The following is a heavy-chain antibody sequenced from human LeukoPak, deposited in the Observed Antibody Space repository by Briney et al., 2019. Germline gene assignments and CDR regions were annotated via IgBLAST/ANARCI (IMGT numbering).Heavy chain of an antibody. V-gene: IGHV4-34*01. CDR1: GVSFSGYY. D-gene: IGHD2-21*02. CDR3: RTATASYYYYGMDV. CDR2: INHSAST. J-gene: IGHJ6*02. Sequence: SETLSLTCAVYGVSFSGYYWSWIRQPPGKGLEWIGEINHSASTNYNPSLKSRVTISVDTSKNQFSLKLSSVTAADTAVYYCRTATASYYYYGMDVWGQGTTVTVSS.